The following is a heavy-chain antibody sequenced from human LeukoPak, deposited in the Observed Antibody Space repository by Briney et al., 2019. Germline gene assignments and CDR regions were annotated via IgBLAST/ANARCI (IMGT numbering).Heavy chain of an antibody. CDR2: IYYSGST. J-gene: IGHJ4*02. CDR3: ARASNYYDSSDFDY. D-gene: IGHD3-22*01. V-gene: IGHV4-59*01. CDR1: GFTFSNAW. Sequence: PGGSLRLSCAASGFTFSNAWMSWIRQPPGKGLEWIGYIYYSGSTNYNPSLKSRVTISVDTSKNQFSLKLSSVTAADTAVYYCARASNYYDSSDFDYWGQGTLVTVSS.